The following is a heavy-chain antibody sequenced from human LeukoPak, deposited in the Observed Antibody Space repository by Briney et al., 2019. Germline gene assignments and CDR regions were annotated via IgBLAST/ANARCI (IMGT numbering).Heavy chain of an antibody. D-gene: IGHD3-22*01. CDR3: ARDTGSYFYDSGGYYAAGYYYMDV. J-gene: IGHJ6*03. V-gene: IGHV3-7*01. Sequence: PGGSLRLSCAASEFTSGNYWMNWVRQAPGKGLEWVANIKQDGSQKYYVDSVKGRFTISRDNAKNSLYLQMDSLRVEDTAVYYCARDTGSYFYDSGGYYAAGYYYMDVWGKGTTVTISS. CDR2: IKQDGSQK. CDR1: EFTSGNYW.